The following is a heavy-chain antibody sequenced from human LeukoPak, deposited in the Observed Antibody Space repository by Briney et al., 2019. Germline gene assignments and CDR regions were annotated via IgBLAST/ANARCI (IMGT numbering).Heavy chain of an antibody. CDR3: ARGGSRSSGAFDI. Sequence: ASVKVSCKASGYTFTGYYLHWVRQAPGQGLEWVVWINPNNGGTNYAQTFQGRFTMTRDTSISTAYMELSRLRFDDTAVYFCARGGSRSSGAFDIWGEGTMVTVSS. D-gene: IGHD2-2*01. V-gene: IGHV1-2*02. CDR2: INPNNGGT. J-gene: IGHJ3*02. CDR1: GYTFTGYY.